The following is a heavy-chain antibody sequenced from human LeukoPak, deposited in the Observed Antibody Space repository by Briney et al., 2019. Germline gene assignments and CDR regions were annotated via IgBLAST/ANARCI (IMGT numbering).Heavy chain of an antibody. D-gene: IGHD5-12*01. V-gene: IGHV1-18*01. CDR3: ARDSGYDYGKFDY. J-gene: IGHJ4*02. CDR2: ISGYTDTT. CDR1: YYTFTNYG. Sequence: GASVKVSCKASYYTFTNYGISWVRQAPGHALEWMGRISGYTDTTNYAQKLQGRVTMTTDTSTSTAYMELRSLRSDDTAVYYCARDSGYDYGKFDYWGQGTLVTVSS.